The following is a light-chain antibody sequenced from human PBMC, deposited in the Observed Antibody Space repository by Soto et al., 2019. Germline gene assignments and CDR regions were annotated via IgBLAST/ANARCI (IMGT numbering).Light chain of an antibody. Sequence: NFMLTQPHSVSESPGKTVTISCTRSSGSIASNYVQWYQQRPGSAPTTVIYEDNQRPSGVPDRFSGSIDSSSNSASLTISGLKTEDEAHYYCSSYTDRTTLVVFGGGTQLTVL. J-gene: IGLJ2*01. CDR3: SSYTDRTTLVV. CDR1: SGSIASNY. V-gene: IGLV6-57*04. CDR2: EDN.